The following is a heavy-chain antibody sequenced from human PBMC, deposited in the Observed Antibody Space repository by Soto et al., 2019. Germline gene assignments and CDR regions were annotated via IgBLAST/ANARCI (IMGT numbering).Heavy chain of an antibody. D-gene: IGHD1-26*01. J-gene: IGHJ6*02. Sequence: PGGSLRLSCAASGFTFSSYAMSWVRQAPGKGLEWVSAISGSGGSTYYADSVKGRITISRDTSKNTLYLQMNRPRAEATDVYYCAAAGNSGSHNYYYYGMDVWGQGTTVTVSS. V-gene: IGHV3-23*01. CDR2: ISGSGGST. CDR3: AAAGNSGSHNYYYYGMDV. CDR1: GFTFSSYA.